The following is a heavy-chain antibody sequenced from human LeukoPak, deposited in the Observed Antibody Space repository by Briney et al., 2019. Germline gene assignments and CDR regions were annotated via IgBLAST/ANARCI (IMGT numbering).Heavy chain of an antibody. CDR3: ARTRSQAEYCSSTSCHMGRGYFDY. CDR2: ISAYNGNT. V-gene: IGHV1-18*01. J-gene: IGHJ4*02. D-gene: IGHD2-2*02. CDR1: GYTFTSYG. Sequence: ASVKVSCKASGYTFTSYGISWVRQAPGQGLEWMGWISAYNGNTNYAQKLQGRVTMTTDTSTSKAYMELRSLRSDDTAVYYCARTRSQAEYCSSTSCHMGRGYFDYWGQGTLVTVSS.